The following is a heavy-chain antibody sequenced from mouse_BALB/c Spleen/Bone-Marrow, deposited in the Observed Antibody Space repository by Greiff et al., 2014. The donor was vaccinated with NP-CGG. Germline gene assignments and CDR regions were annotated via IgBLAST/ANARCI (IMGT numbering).Heavy chain of an antibody. D-gene: IGHD1-1*01. CDR3: ARVYGWYFDV. CDR1: GFTFSSYG. J-gene: IGHJ1*01. Sequence: EVKLVESGGGLVQPGGSLKLSCAASGFTFSSYGMPWVRQTPDKRLDFVATINNNGGSTYYPDSVKGQFNISRDNAKNTLYLQMSSLKAEDTAMYYCARVYGWYFDVWGAGTTVTVSS. CDR2: INNNGGST. V-gene: IGHV5-6-3*01.